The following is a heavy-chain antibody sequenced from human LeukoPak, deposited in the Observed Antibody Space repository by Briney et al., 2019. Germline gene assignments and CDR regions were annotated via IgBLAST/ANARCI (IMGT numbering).Heavy chain of an antibody. J-gene: IGHJ4*02. CDR1: GFTFSSFA. V-gene: IGHV3-33*01. CDR3: VRGSGGDGYGYWGDN. D-gene: IGHD5-12*01. CDR2: IWYHGNEI. Sequence: GGSLRLSGAASGFTFSSFAMHWVRKAPGKGLEGVAVIWYHGNEIHYVDSVKGRFTISRDNFRNTLYLQMNNLRAEDSAVYYCVRGSGGDGYGYWGDNWGQGTLVTVSS.